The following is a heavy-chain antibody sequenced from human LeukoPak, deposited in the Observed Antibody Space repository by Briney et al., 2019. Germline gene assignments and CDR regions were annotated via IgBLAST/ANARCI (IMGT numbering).Heavy chain of an antibody. V-gene: IGHV5-51*01. CDR2: IYPGDSDT. J-gene: IGHJ4*02. CDR3: ATLELYYYGSGSYPPPDY. D-gene: IGHD3-10*01. Sequence: KGGESLKISCKGSGYSFTSYWIGWVRQMPGKGLEWMGIIYPGDSDTRYSPSFQGQVTISADKSISTAYLQWSSLKASDTAMYYCATLELYYYGSGSYPPPDYWGQGTLVTVSS. CDR1: GYSFTSYW.